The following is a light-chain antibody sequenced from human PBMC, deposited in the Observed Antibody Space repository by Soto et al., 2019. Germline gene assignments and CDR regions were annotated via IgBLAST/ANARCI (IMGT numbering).Light chain of an antibody. CDR2: DAS. V-gene: IGKV3-11*01. J-gene: IGKJ5*01. CDR1: QSISIY. CDR3: QQRNNWPPEIT. Sequence: EIVLTQSPATLSLSPGERAALSCRAGQSISIYLAWYQQKPGQAPRLLIYDASNRATGIPASFSGSGSGADFSLTISSLEPEDFAVYYCQQRNNWPPEITFGQGTRLEIK.